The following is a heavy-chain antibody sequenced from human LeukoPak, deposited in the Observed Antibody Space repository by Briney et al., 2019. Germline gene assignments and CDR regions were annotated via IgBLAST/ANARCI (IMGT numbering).Heavy chain of an antibody. D-gene: IGHD3-3*01. CDR3: ARDLDSITIFGVVTNWFDP. V-gene: IGHV1-69*13. CDR1: GGTFSSYA. J-gene: IGHJ5*02. Sequence: SVKVSCKASGGTFSSYAISWVRQAPGQGLEWMGGIIPIFGTANYAQKFQGRVTITADESTSTAHMELSSLRSEDTAVYYCARDLDSITIFGVVTNWFDPWGQGTLVTVSS. CDR2: IIPIFGTA.